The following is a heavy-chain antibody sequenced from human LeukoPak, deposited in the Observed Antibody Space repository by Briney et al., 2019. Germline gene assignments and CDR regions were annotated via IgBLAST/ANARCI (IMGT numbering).Heavy chain of an antibody. J-gene: IGHJ4*02. Sequence: PGGSLRLSCAASGFTFSSYDMHWVRQATGKGLEWVSAIGTAGDTYYPGSVKGRFTISRENAKNSLYLQMNSLRAGDTAVYYCARAFGGSSGAEYYYFDYWGQGTLVTVSS. CDR3: ARAFGGSSGAEYYYFDY. CDR1: GFTFSSYD. D-gene: IGHD2-15*01. V-gene: IGHV3-13*01. CDR2: IGTAGDT.